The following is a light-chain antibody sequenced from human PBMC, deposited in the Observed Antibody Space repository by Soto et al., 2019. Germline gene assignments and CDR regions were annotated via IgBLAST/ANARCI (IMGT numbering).Light chain of an antibody. Sequence: QAVVTQPPSVSGAPGQRVTISCTGSSSNIGAGYDVHWYQQLPGTAPKLLIYGNSNRPSGVPDRFSGSKSGTSASLAITGLQAEDEADYYCQSYDSSLSGGVFGTGTKLNVL. J-gene: IGLJ1*01. CDR3: QSYDSSLSGGV. V-gene: IGLV1-40*01. CDR1: SSNIGAGYD. CDR2: GNS.